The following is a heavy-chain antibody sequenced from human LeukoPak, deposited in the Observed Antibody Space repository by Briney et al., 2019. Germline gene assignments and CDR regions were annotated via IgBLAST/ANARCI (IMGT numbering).Heavy chain of an antibody. CDR2: FYTTGST. CDR1: GGSISSYH. CDR3: ARDRDYLDYVGDRGFDY. V-gene: IGHV4-4*07. Sequence: SETLSLTCTVSGGSISSYHWSWIRQPAGKGLEWIGRFYTTGSTNYNPSLKSRVTMSVDTSKNQFSLKLSSVTAADTAVYYCARDRDYLDYVGDRGFDYWGQGTLVTVSS. D-gene: IGHD4-17*01. J-gene: IGHJ4*02.